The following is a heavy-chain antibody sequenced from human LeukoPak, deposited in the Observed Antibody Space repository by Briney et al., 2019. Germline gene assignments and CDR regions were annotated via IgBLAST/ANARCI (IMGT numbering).Heavy chain of an antibody. V-gene: IGHV1-69*04. D-gene: IGHD3-22*01. CDR1: GGTFSSYA. Sequence: SVKVSCKASGGTFSSYAISWVRQAPGQGLEWMGRIIPILGIANYAQKFQGRVTITADKSTSTAYMELSSLRSEDTAVYYCARDYRDSYPFDYWGQGTLVTVSS. CDR3: ARDYRDSYPFDY. J-gene: IGHJ4*02. CDR2: IIPILGIA.